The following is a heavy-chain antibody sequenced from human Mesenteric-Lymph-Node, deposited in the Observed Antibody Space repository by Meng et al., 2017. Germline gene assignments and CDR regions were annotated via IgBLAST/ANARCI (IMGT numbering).Heavy chain of an antibody. J-gene: IGHJ4*02. CDR2: ISTYNGNT. Sequence: QFQLVESGAEVKKPGASVNVSCKASGYPFTSYGRSWVRQAPGQGLEWMGWISTYNGNTNYAQKLQGRVTMTTDTSTSTAYMELRSLRSDDTAVYYCASGPTSTRVVANYWGQGTLVTVSS. CDR1: GYPFTSYG. V-gene: IGHV1-18*01. CDR3: ASGPTSTRVVANY. D-gene: IGHD1-1*01.